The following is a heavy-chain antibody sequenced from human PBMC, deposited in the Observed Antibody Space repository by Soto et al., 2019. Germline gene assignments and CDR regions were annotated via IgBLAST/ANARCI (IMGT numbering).Heavy chain of an antibody. CDR2: IYYSGST. Sequence: QVQLQESGPGLVKPSQTLSLTCTVSGGSISSGGYYWSWIRQHPGKGLEWIGYIYYSGSTYYNPSLESRVTISVDTSKNQFSLKLSSVTAADTAVYYCARGYYDSSGYSTNYYYYGMDVWGQGTTVTVSS. D-gene: IGHD3-22*01. V-gene: IGHV4-31*03. J-gene: IGHJ6*02. CDR3: ARGYYDSSGYSTNYYYYGMDV. CDR1: GGSISSGGYY.